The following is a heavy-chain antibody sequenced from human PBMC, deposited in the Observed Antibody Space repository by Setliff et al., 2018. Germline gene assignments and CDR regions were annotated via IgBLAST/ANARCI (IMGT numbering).Heavy chain of an antibody. Sequence: PGGSLRLSCAGSGLTFSSDAMTWVRQTPGKGLEWVSVISSDGSSIYYSDSVKGRFTISRDNSENRLDLQMDSLRVEDTALYYCAKVKKQLIRGSGFDLWGQGTLVTVSS. D-gene: IGHD1-1*01. CDR1: GLTFSSDA. CDR3: AKVKKQLIRGSGFDL. J-gene: IGHJ4*02. CDR2: ISSDGSSI. V-gene: IGHV3-23*03.